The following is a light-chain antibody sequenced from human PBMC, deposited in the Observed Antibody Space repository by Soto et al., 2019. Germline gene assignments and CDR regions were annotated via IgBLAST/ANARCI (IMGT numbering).Light chain of an antibody. Sequence: DIQITQAPATLSACVGDRVTITCRASQSISSWLAWYQQKPEKAPKLLIYDASSLESGVPSRFSGSGSGTEFTLTISSLQPDDFATYYCQQYHSYPWTFGQGTKVDI. J-gene: IGKJ1*01. CDR3: QQYHSYPWT. V-gene: IGKV1-5*01. CDR2: DAS. CDR1: QSISSW.